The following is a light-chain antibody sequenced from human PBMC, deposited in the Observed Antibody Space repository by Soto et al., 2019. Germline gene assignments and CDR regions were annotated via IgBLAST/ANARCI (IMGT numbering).Light chain of an antibody. CDR3: ISYAGSNKV. Sequence: QSVLNQPPSASGAPGHAGTISCTGTSSDVGGYNYVSWYQQHPGKAPKLMIYEVNKRPSGVPDRFSGSKSGNTASLTVCGLQAEDEADYYCISYAGSNKVFGTGTKVTVL. CDR1: SSDVGGYNY. V-gene: IGLV2-8*01. CDR2: EVN. J-gene: IGLJ1*01.